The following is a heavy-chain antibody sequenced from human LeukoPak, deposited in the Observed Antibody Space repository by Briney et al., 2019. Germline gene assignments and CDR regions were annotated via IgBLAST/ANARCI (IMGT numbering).Heavy chain of an antibody. CDR1: GFTFSSYS. Sequence: GGSLRLSCAASGFTFSSYSMNWVRQAPGKGLEWVSVISPGGDTTYYADSVKGRFTISRDNSKNTLYLQMNSLRAEDTAVYYCAKVSGYSSSYYFDYWGQGTLVTVSS. CDR2: ISPGGDTT. CDR3: AKVSGYSSSYYFDY. V-gene: IGHV3-23*01. D-gene: IGHD5-18*01. J-gene: IGHJ4*02.